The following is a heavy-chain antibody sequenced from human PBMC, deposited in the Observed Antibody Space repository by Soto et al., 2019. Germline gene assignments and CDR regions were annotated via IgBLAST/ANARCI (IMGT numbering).Heavy chain of an antibody. J-gene: IGHJ4*02. V-gene: IGHV3-23*01. D-gene: IGHD6-13*01. CDR2: ISGSGVRT. Sequence: EVPLLESGGGLVQPGGSLRLSCIASGFSFSSYAMSWVRQAPGKGLEWVSGISGSGVRTYYADSVKGRFTISRDNSKNTLYLQMNSLRAEDTAVHYCAKDDGSSWYVDYWGQGTLVTVSS. CDR1: GFSFSSYA. CDR3: AKDDGSSWYVDY.